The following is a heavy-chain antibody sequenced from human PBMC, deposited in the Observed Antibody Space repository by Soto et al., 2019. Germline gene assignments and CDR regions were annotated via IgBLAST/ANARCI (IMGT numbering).Heavy chain of an antibody. J-gene: IGHJ4*02. CDR3: ATVHCTNGVCLPPYYFDY. Sequence: ASVKVSCKVSGYTLTELSMHWVRQAPGKGLEWMGGFDPEDGETIYAQKFQGRVTMTEDTSTDTAYMELSSLRSEDTAVYYCATVHCTNGVCLPPYYFDYWGQGALVTVSS. CDR2: FDPEDGET. CDR1: GYTLTELS. V-gene: IGHV1-24*01. D-gene: IGHD2-8*01.